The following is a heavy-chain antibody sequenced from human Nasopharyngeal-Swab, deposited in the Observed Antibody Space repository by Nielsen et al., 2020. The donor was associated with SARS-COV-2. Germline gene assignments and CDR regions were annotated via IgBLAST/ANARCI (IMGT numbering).Heavy chain of an antibody. CDR3: ATVPPREYCSSTSCYPSLDY. CDR1: GGTFSSYA. CDR2: FDPEDGET. Sequence: ASVKVSCKASGGTFSSYAISWVRQAPGQGLEWMGGFDPEDGETIYAQKFQGRVTMTEDTSTDTAYMELSSLRSEDTAVYYCATVPPREYCSSTSCYPSLDYWGQGTLVTVSS. V-gene: IGHV1-24*01. J-gene: IGHJ4*02. D-gene: IGHD2-2*01.